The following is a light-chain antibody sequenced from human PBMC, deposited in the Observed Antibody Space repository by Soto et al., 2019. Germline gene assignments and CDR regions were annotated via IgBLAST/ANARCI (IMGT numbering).Light chain of an antibody. CDR2: GAS. CDR3: QQYDSSPLT. CDR1: QSVSSNY. Sequence: EIVLTQSPGTLSLSPEERATLSCRASQSVSSNYLAWYQQKPGQAPRLLIYGASIRATGIPDRFSGSGSGTDFTLTISRLEPEDFAVYYWQQYDSSPLTFGGGTNVEIK. V-gene: IGKV3-20*01. J-gene: IGKJ4*01.